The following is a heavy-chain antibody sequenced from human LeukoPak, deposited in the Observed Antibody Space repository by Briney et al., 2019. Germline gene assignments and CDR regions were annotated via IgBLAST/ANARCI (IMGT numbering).Heavy chain of an antibody. Sequence: SETLSLTRAVYSGSPSGYYWRWVRQPPGRGRGWIGEINHIGSTNYNPSLKSRVTISVETPKNEFSMKLSCVTAADTAVYYCARTAWPDYYGSGSRINNWFDPWGQGTLVTVSS. V-gene: IGHV4-34*01. J-gene: IGHJ5*02. CDR3: ARTAWPDYYGSGSRINNWFDP. D-gene: IGHD3-10*01. CDR2: INHIGST. CDR1: SGSPSGYY.